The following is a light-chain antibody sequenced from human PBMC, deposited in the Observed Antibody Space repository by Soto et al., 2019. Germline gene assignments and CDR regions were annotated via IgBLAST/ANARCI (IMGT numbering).Light chain of an antibody. J-gene: IGKJ1*01. CDR1: QYISTW. Sequence: DIKMTQSPSTLSASVGDRVTITCRASQYISTWLAWYQQKPGKAPKLLISKASSLESGVPSRFSGSGSGTEFTLTISSLQPDDFATYYCQQYNSYSTFGQGTKVEVK. CDR2: KAS. CDR3: QQYNSYST. V-gene: IGKV1-5*03.